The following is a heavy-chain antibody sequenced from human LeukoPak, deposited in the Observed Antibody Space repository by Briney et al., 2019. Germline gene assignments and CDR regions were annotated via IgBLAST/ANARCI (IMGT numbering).Heavy chain of an antibody. CDR1: GFTFSSYA. J-gene: IGHJ4*02. Sequence: GGSLRLSCAASGFTFSSYAMHWVRQAPGKGLEYVSAISSNGGSTYYANSVKGRFTISRDNSKNTLYLQMGSLRAEDMAVYYCARGIRITGTTVHPPIFDYWGQGTLVTVSS. CDR2: ISSNGGST. CDR3: ARGIRITGTTVHPPIFDY. D-gene: IGHD1-7*01. V-gene: IGHV3-64*01.